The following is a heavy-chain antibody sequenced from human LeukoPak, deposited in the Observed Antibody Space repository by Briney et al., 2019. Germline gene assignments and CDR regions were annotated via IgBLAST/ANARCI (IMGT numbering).Heavy chain of an antibody. D-gene: IGHD6-19*01. CDR3: ARGGIAVAGNAGYFDY. J-gene: IGHJ4*02. Sequence: SETLSLTCTVSGGSISSYYWSWIRQPPGKGLEWIGYIYYSGSTNYNPSLKSRVTISVDTSKNQFSLKLSSVTAADTAVYYCARGGIAVAGNAGYFDYWGQGTLVIVSS. CDR1: GGSISSYY. V-gene: IGHV4-59*08. CDR2: IYYSGST.